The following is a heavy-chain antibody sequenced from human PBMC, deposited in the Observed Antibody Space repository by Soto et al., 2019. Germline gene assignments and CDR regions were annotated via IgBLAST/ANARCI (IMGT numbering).Heavy chain of an antibody. Sequence: QVQLQESGPGLVKPSETLSLTCTVSGGSISSYYWSWIRQPPGKGLEWIGYIYYSGSTNYNPSLNSLVTISVDTAKNQFSLKLSSVTAADTAVYYCAGLPPSSVYYGAGGYFDYWGQGTLVTVSS. D-gene: IGHD3-10*01. CDR1: GGSISSYY. CDR2: IYYSGST. CDR3: AGLPPSSVYYGAGGYFDY. J-gene: IGHJ4*02. V-gene: IGHV4-59*08.